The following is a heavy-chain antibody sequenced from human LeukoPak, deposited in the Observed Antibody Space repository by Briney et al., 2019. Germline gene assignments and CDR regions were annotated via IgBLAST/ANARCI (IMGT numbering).Heavy chain of an antibody. CDR2: IYHSGST. V-gene: IGHV4-30-2*01. CDR3: ARDNLPDY. Sequence: SETLSLTCTVSGGSISSGGYYWSWIRQPPGKGLEWIGYIYHSGSTYYNPSLKSRVTISVDRSKIQFSLKLSSVTAADTAVYYCARDNLPDYWGQGTLVTVSS. CDR1: GGSISSGGYY. J-gene: IGHJ4*02.